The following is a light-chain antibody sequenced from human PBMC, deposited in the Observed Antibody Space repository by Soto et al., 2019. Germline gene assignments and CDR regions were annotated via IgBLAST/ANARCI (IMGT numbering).Light chain of an antibody. CDR2: GAS. V-gene: IGKV1-39*01. Sequence: DIQMTQSPSSLSASVGDRVTITCRASRSINSYLNWYQQKPGKAPKLLIYGASSLQSGVPPRFSGSGSGTDFTLTISSLQPEDFATYYCQQSYTTPWTFGQGTEVEFK. CDR1: RSINSY. J-gene: IGKJ1*01. CDR3: QQSYTTPWT.